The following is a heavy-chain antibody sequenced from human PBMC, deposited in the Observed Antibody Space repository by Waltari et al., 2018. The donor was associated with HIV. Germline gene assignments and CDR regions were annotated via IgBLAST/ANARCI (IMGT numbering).Heavy chain of an antibody. CDR2: IRAKAYGGTS. CDR3: TRGSGRYEY. Sequence: DVQLVESGGDLVQPGRSLRLSCVGSGFTFGNFAMTWVRQAPGKGVEWVGDIRAKAYGGTSEYAASVKGRFVISRDDSKSIAYLQMNSLKTEDTAIYYCTRGSGRYEYWGQGTMTTVSS. J-gene: IGHJ4*02. V-gene: IGHV3-49*04. CDR1: GFTFGNFA. D-gene: IGHD1-26*01.